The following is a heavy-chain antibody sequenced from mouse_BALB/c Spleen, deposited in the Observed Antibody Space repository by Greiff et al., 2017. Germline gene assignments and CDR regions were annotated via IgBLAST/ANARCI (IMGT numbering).Heavy chain of an antibody. CDR3: AVYWEGDMDY. J-gene: IGHJ4*01. CDR1: GYTFTSYW. D-gene: IGHD4-1*01. V-gene: IGHV1-87*01. CDR2: IYPGDGDT. Sequence: VQLQQSGAELARPGASVKLSCKASGYTFTSYWMQWVKQRPGQGLEWIGAIYPGDGDTRYTQKFKGKATLTADKSSSTAYMQLSSLASEDSAVYYCAVYWEGDMDYWGQGTTVTVS.